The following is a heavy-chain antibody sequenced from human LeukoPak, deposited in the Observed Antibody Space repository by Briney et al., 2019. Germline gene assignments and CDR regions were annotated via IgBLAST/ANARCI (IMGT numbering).Heavy chain of an antibody. CDR2: MNPNSGNT. CDR3: ARGVGDGASASSYR. D-gene: IGHD3-16*01. V-gene: IGHV1-8*01. CDR1: GYTFTSYD. Sequence: ASVKVSCKASGYTFTSYDINWVRQATGQGLEWMGWMNPNSGNTGYAQKFQGRVTMTRNTSISTAYMELSSLRSSDTAVYYCARGVGDGASASSYRWGQGTLVTVSS. J-gene: IGHJ5*02.